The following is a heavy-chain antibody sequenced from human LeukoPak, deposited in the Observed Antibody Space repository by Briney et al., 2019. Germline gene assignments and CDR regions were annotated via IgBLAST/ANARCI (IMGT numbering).Heavy chain of an antibody. J-gene: IGHJ3*02. CDR3: ARDRALSGDDAFDI. CDR2: ISSSSSYI. V-gene: IGHV3-21*01. CDR1: GFTFSSYS. D-gene: IGHD1-26*01. Sequence: GGSLRLSCAASGFTFSSYSMNWLRQAPGKGLEWVSSISSSSSYIHYADSVKGRFTISRDNAKNSLYLQMNSLRAEDTAVYYCARDRALSGDDAFDIWGQGTMVTVSS.